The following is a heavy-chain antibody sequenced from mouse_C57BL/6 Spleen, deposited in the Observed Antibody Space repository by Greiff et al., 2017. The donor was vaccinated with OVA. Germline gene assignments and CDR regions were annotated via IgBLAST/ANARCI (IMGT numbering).Heavy chain of an antibody. J-gene: IGHJ4*01. Sequence: QVQLQQSGAELARPGASVKLSCKASGYTFTSYGISWVKQRTGQGLEWIGEIYPRSGYTYYNEKFKGKATLTADKSSSTAYMELRSLTSEDSAVDYCESSTTGVATEAMDYWGQGPSVTVAS. D-gene: IGHD1-1*01. CDR3: ESSTTGVATEAMDY. V-gene: IGHV1-81*01. CDR1: GYTFTSYG. CDR2: IYPRSGYT.